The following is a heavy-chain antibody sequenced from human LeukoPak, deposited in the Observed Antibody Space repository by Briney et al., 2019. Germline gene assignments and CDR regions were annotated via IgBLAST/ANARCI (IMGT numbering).Heavy chain of an antibody. J-gene: IGHJ4*02. CDR2: ISAYNGNT. V-gene: IGHV1-18*01. Sequence: GASVKVSCKASGYTFTSYGISWVRQAPGQGLEWMGWISAYNGNTNYAQKLQGRVTMTTDTSTSTAYMELRSLRSDDTAVYYCARDGVFLDYYDSSGYYPGFWGQGTLVTVSS. CDR1: GYTFTSYG. D-gene: IGHD3-22*01. CDR3: ARDGVFLDYYDSSGYYPGF.